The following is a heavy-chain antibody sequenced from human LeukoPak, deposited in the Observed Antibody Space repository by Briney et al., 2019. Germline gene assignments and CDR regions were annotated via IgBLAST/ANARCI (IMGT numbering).Heavy chain of an antibody. V-gene: IGHV1-8*01. CDR1: RYTFTSYD. CDR3: ARLSQTPDYYSNGGYYYLGY. D-gene: IGHD3-22*01. Sequence: ASVKVSCKASRYTFTSYDINWVREAAGQRLEWMGLMNPNTGRTGFAQKFQGRLTMTRDASISTAYMELSSLRSEDTAVYYCARLSQTPDYYSNGGYYYLGYWGQGTPVTVSS. J-gene: IGHJ4*02. CDR2: MNPNTGRT.